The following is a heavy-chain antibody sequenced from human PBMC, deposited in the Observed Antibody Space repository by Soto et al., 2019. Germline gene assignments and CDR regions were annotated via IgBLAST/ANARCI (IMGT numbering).Heavy chain of an antibody. J-gene: IGHJ4*02. CDR3: ATLWGQD. CDR1: GGSISSSSYY. CDR2: IYYSGST. Sequence: QLPLPESGPGLVKPSETLSLTCTVSGGSISSSSYYWGWIRQPPGKGLEWIGSIYYSGSTYYIPSLKSRVTISVDTSKNQFSLKLSSVTAADTAVYYCATLWGQDWGQGTLVTVAS. D-gene: IGHD3-10*01. V-gene: IGHV4-39*01.